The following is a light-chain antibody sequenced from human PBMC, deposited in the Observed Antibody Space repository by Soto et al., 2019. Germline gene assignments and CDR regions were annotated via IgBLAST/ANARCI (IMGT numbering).Light chain of an antibody. Sequence: EIVMTQSPATHSVSLGERDTLSCRAIQSVSNNYLAWYQQKPGQAPRLLIYGASNRATGIPDRFSGSGSGTDFTLTISRLEPEDFAVFYCQQYKNWPPITSGQGTRLEIK. V-gene: IGKV3-20*01. CDR3: QQYKNWPPIT. J-gene: IGKJ5*01. CDR1: QSVSNNY. CDR2: GAS.